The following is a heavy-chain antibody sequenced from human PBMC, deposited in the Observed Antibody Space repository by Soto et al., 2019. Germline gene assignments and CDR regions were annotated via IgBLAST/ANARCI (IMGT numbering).Heavy chain of an antibody. V-gene: IGHV3-74*01. D-gene: IGHD3-3*01. Sequence: PGGSLRLSCAASGFTFSSYWMHWVRQAPGKGLVWVSRINSDGSSKSYADSVKGRFTISRDNAKNTLYLQMNSLRAEDTAVYYCARGGDYDFWSGESYYYGMDVWGQGTTVTVSS. J-gene: IGHJ6*02. CDR1: GFTFSSYW. CDR3: ARGGDYDFWSGESYYYGMDV. CDR2: INSDGSSK.